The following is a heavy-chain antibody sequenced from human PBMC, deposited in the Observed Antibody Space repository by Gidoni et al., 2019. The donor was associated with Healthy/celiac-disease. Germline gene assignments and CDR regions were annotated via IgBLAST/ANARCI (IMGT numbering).Heavy chain of an antibody. V-gene: IGHV3-33*01. D-gene: IGHD1-7*01. CDR3: ARALPPPYNWNYEVYYYGMDV. J-gene: IGHJ6*02. Sequence: QVQLVESGGGVVQPGRSLRLSCAASGFPFRSYGMHWVRQAPGKGLEWVAVIGYDGSNKYYADSVKGRFTISRDNSKNTLYLQMNSLRAEDTAVYYCARALPPPYNWNYEVYYYGMDVWGQGTTVTVSS. CDR2: IGYDGSNK. CDR1: GFPFRSYG.